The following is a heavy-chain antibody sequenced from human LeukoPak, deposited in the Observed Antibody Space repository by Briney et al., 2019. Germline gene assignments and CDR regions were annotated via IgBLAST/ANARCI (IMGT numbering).Heavy chain of an antibody. J-gene: IGHJ4*02. V-gene: IGHV1-69*06. CDR2: IIPIFGTA. D-gene: IGHD3-22*01. CDR1: GYTFSSYA. CDR3: ASTQFLGYDSSGYYLRHDY. Sequence: GASVKVSCKASGYTFSSYAMNWVRQAPGQGLEWMGGIIPIFGTANYAQKFQGRVTITADKSTSTAYMELSSLRSEDTAVYYCASTQFLGYDSSGYYLRHDYWGQGTLVTVSS.